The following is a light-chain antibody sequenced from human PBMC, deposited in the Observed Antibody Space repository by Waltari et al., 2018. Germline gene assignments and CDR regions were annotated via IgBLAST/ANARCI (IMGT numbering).Light chain of an antibody. V-gene: IGLV2-23*02. CDR2: AVS. CDR1: SSDVGNYKR. CDR3: SSYAGSSKGV. J-gene: IGLJ2*01. Sequence: QSALTQPAPVYGPPGQSITISCTGTSSDVGNYKRVSWYQQHPGKAPKLMIYAVSKRPSGVSDRFSGSKSGDMASLTISGLQPEDEAEYFCSSYAGSSKGVFGGGTKVTVL.